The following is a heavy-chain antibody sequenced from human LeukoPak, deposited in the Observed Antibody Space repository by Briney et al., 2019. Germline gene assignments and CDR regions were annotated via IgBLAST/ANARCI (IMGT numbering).Heavy chain of an antibody. J-gene: IGHJ5*02. V-gene: IGHV3-30*18. CDR3: AKDQDSSGFNWFDP. CDR2: ISYDGSNK. Sequence: GGSLRLSCAASGFTFSSYGMHWVRQAPGKGLEWVAVISYDGSNKYYADSVKGRFTISRDNSKNTLYLQMNSLRAEDTAVYYCAKDQDSSGFNWFDPWGQGTLVTVSS. D-gene: IGHD6-19*01. CDR1: GFTFSSYG.